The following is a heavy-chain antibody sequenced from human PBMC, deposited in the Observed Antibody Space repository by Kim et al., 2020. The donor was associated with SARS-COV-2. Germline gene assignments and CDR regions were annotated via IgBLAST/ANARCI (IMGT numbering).Heavy chain of an antibody. CDR1: GFTFDDYA. CDR2: ISGDGGST. CDR3: AKDIHSSSWYVWGYFQP. J-gene: IGHJ1*01. V-gene: IGHV3-43*02. D-gene: IGHD6-13*01. Sequence: GGSLRLSCAASGFTFDDYAMHWVRQAPGKGLEWVSVISGDGGSTYYADSVKGRFTLSRDNSKNSLYLQMNSLRTEDTAVYYCAKDIHSSSWYVWGYFQPWGQGTLVPVPS.